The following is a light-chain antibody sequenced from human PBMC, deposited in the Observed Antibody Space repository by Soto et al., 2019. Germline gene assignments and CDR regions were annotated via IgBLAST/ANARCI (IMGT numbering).Light chain of an antibody. V-gene: IGKV3-20*01. CDR2: GAS. Sequence: EIVMTQSPASLSLPPGERATLSCRASQSVSTNFAWYLQKPGQAPRLLISGASSRATGSPDRFSGSGSGTDFTLTISSLEPEDYAVYYYQQYGSTFGQGTKVDI. J-gene: IGKJ1*01. CDR3: QQYGST. CDR1: QSVSTN.